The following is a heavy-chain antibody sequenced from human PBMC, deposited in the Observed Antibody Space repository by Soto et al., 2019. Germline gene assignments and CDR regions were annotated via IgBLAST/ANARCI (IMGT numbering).Heavy chain of an antibody. CDR1: GFTFSSYW. CDR3: ARDRTPYGAAASNGMDV. Sequence: PGGSLRLSCAASGFTFSSYWMSWVRQAPGKGLEWVANIKQDGSEKYYVDSVKGRFTISRDNAKNSLYLQMNSLRAEDTAVYYCARDRTPYGAAASNGMDVWGQGTTVTVSS. V-gene: IGHV3-7*05. CDR2: IKQDGSEK. J-gene: IGHJ6*02. D-gene: IGHD6-13*01.